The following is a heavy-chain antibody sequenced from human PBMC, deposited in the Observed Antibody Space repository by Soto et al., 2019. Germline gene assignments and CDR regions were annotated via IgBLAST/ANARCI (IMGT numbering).Heavy chain of an antibody. CDR3: AREYIVTPELRPLDS. J-gene: IGHJ4*02. V-gene: IGHV3-9*01. D-gene: IGHD3-16*02. Sequence: EVQLVESGGGSVQPGRSLRLSCVASKFTFKDYAMHWVRQAPGKGLEWVSGISWNSGTIAYADSVHGRFTISRDNSKNSLYLHMDSLRAEDTALYYGAREYIVTPELRPLDSWGQGTLVTVSS. CDR1: KFTFKDYA. CDR2: ISWNSGTI.